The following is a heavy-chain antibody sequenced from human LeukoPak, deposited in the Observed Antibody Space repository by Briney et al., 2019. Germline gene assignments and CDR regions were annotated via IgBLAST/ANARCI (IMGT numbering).Heavy chain of an antibody. CDR3: ARGRAVTGSTVIDY. CDR2: INSDGSAT. V-gene: IGHV3-74*01. J-gene: IGHJ4*02. Sequence: GGSLRLSCAASGFTFSSPWMHWVRQAPGKGLVWVSRINSDGSATAYADSVKGRFTISRDNSKNTLYLQMNSLRPEDTAVFHCARGRAVTGSTVIDYWGQGTLVTVSS. D-gene: IGHD6-19*01. CDR1: GFTFSSPW.